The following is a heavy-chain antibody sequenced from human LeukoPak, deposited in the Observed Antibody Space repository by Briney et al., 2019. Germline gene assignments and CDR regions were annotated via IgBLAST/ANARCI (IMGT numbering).Heavy chain of an antibody. CDR1: GFTFNTYW. V-gene: IGHV3-48*01. J-gene: IGHJ4*02. CDR3: ARDTRLGDYYGSEGLY. Sequence: PGGSLRLSCSASGFTFNTYWMSWVRQAPGKGLEWVSYISSTSSTIYFADSVKGRFTISRDNAKNSLYLQMNSLRAEDTAVYYCARDTRLGDYYGSEGLYWGQGTLVTVSS. CDR2: ISSTSSTI. D-gene: IGHD3-10*01.